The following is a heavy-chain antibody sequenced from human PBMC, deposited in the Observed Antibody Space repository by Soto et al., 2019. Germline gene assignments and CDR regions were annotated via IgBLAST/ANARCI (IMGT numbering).Heavy chain of an antibody. D-gene: IGHD1-26*01. V-gene: IGHV3-21*01. CDR2: ISSSSSYI. CDR3: ARSGAMWAYFDY. J-gene: IGHJ4*02. Sequence: GGSLRLSCAASGFTFSSYSMNWVRQAPGKGLEWVSSISSSSSYIYYADSVKGRFTISRDNAKNSLYLQMNSLRAEDTAVYYCARSGAMWAYFDYWGQGTLATVSS. CDR1: GFTFSSYS.